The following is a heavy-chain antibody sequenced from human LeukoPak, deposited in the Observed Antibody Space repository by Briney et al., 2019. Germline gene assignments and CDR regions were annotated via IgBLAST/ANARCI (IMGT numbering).Heavy chain of an antibody. J-gene: IGHJ5*02. CDR3: AREYGDYVHNWFDP. D-gene: IGHD4-17*01. CDR1: GYTFTGYY. V-gene: IGHV1-2*02. Sequence: GGSLRLSCAASGYTFTGYYMHWVRQAPGQGLEWMGWINPNSGGTNYAQKFQGRVTMTRDTSISTAYMELSRLRSDDTAVYYCAREYGDYVHNWFDPWGQGTLVTVSS. CDR2: INPNSGGT.